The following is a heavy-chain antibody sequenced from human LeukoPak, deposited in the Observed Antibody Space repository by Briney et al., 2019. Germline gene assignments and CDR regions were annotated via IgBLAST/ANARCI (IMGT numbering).Heavy chain of an antibody. D-gene: IGHD6-19*01. J-gene: IGHJ3*01. V-gene: IGHV3-7*03. CDR1: GFTFGSYW. CDR2: IKQDGSEK. Sequence: GGSLRLSCAASGFTFGSYWMSWVRQAPGKGLEWVANIKQDGSEKYYVDSVKGRFTISRDNAENSLSLQMNSLRAEDTAVYYCAREFNIAVAGIYTGFDVWGQGTVVTVS. CDR3: AREFNIAVAGIYTGFDV.